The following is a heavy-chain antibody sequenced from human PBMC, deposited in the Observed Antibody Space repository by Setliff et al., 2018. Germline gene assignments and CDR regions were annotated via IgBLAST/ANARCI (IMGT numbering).Heavy chain of an antibody. CDR3: ARASVVHAIAVGY. Sequence: PSETLSLTCTVSGGSVGNSHYYWNWIRQPAGKGLEWIGRIYTTWSTNYNPSLKSRVTISLDTSKNQFSLNLTSVTAADTAVYYCARASVVHAIAVGYWGQGTLVTVSS. V-gene: IGHV4-61*02. J-gene: IGHJ4*02. D-gene: IGHD2-15*01. CDR1: GGSVGNSHYY. CDR2: IYTTWST.